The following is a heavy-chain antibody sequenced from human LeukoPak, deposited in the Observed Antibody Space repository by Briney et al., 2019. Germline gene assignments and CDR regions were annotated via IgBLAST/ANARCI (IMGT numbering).Heavy chain of an antibody. CDR2: VYYSGSS. Sequence: PSETLSLTWSVFGSSVSSDGYSWSWVRQHPGKGLEWIGYVYYSGSSYYIPSLESRITMSVEVSTYQFSQELRSVTAADTAVYFCARVKVLRFLEWFLDFWGEGALVTVSS. CDR3: ARVKVLRFLEWFLDF. V-gene: IGHV4-31*02. CDR1: GSSVSSDGYS. J-gene: IGHJ4*02. D-gene: IGHD3-3*01.